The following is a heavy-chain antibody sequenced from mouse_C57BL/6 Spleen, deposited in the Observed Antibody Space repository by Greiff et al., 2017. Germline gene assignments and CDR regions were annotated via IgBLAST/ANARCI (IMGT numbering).Heavy chain of an antibody. CDR1: GYTFTSYW. CDR2: IHPNSGST. CDR3: AREGNYDYSWFAY. D-gene: IGHD2-4*01. V-gene: IGHV1-64*01. J-gene: IGHJ3*01. Sequence: QVQLQQPGAELVKPGASVKLSCKASGYTFTSYWMHWVKQRPGQGLEWIGMIHPNSGSTNYNEKFKSKATLTVDKSSRTAYMQLSSLTSEDSAVYYCAREGNYDYSWFAYWGQGTLVTVSA.